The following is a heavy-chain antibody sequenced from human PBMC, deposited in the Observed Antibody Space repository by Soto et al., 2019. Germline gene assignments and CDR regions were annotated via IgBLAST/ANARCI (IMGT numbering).Heavy chain of an antibody. D-gene: IGHD6-6*01. CDR3: AKDHAGGYSSSTGFDP. Sequence: PGGSLRLSCAASGLTLSISGMHWVRQAQGKGLEWVAVISYDGSNKYYADSVKGRFTISRDNSKNTLYLQMNSLRAEDTAVYYCAKDHAGGYSSSTGFDPWGQGTLVTVSS. CDR2: ISYDGSNK. V-gene: IGHV3-30*18. J-gene: IGHJ5*02. CDR1: GLTLSISG.